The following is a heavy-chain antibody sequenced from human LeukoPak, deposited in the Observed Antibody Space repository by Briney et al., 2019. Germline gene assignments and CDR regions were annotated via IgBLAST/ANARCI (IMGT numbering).Heavy chain of an antibody. CDR2: IDNSGTTM. CDR3: ARVPSTTSCHDY. Sequence: GGSLRLSCAASGFTFSSYEMNWVRQAPGKGLEWVSYIDNSGTTMYYADSVKGRFTISRDNAKKSLYLQMNSLRAEDTAVYYCARVPSTTSCHDYWGQGTLVTVSS. D-gene: IGHD2-2*01. V-gene: IGHV3-48*03. J-gene: IGHJ4*02. CDR1: GFTFSSYE.